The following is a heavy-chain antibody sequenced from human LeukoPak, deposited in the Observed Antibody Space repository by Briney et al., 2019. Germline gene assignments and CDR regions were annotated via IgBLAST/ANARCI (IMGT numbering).Heavy chain of an antibody. J-gene: IGHJ4*02. V-gene: IGHV4-59*01. D-gene: IGHD4-23*01. CDR3: ARGGNSFFDY. CDR2: IYYSGST. CDR1: GGSISSYY. Sequence: PSETLSLTCTVSGGSISSYYWSWIRQPTGKGLEWIGYIYYSGSTNYNPSLKSRVTISVDTPKNQFSLKLSSVTAADAAVYYCARGGNSFFDYWGQGTLVTVSS.